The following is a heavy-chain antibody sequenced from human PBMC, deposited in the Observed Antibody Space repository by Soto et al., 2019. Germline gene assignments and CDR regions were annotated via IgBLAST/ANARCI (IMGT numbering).Heavy chain of an antibody. CDR1: GGSISSSSYY. D-gene: IGHD3-10*01. CDR3: ARDRRRGYDGSGSYYKGIDY. J-gene: IGHJ4*02. V-gene: IGHV4-39*07. CDR2: IYYSGST. Sequence: SETLSLTCTVSGGSISSSSYYWGWIRQPPGKGLEWIGSIYYSGSTYYTPSLKSRVTISVDTSTNKFSLKMSSVTAADTAVYYCARDRRRGYDGSGSYYKGIDYWGQGTLVTVSS.